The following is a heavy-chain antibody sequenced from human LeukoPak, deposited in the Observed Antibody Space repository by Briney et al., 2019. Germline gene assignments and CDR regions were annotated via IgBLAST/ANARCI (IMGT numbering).Heavy chain of an antibody. D-gene: IGHD5-24*01. V-gene: IGHV3-30*03. J-gene: IGHJ4*02. Sequence: SGGSLRLSCVASGLTFSSHSMNWVRQAPGKGLQRVALISYDGSIKHYADSVKGRFTISRDNSKNTLYLQMNTLRAEDTALYYCSRDSARRDGYNFDYWGQGTLVTVSS. CDR1: GLTFSSHS. CDR3: SRDSARRDGYNFDY. CDR2: ISYDGSIK.